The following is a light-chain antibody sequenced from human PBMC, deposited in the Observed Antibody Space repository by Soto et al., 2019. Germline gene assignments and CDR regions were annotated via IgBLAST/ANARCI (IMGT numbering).Light chain of an antibody. CDR3: QQRSNWPPWYT. J-gene: IGKJ2*01. CDR2: DAS. V-gene: IGKV3-11*01. Sequence: EIVLTQSPATLSLSPGERATLSCRASQSVSSYLAWYQQKPGQAPRLLIYDASNRATGIPARFSGSGSGTDFSLTISSLEHEDVAVYYCQQRSNWPPWYTFGQGTKLEIK. CDR1: QSVSSY.